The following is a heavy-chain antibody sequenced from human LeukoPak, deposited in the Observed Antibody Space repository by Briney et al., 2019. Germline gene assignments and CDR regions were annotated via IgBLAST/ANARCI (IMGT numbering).Heavy chain of an antibody. V-gene: IGHV3-30*18. Sequence: GGSLRLSCAASGFTFNTYGMHWVRQTPGKGLEWVAVISYDGNNNYTADSLKGRFTISRDNSKIMLYLQMNSLRADDTAVYYCAKDKVAVAGTSYFYGMDVWGQRTTVTVSS. J-gene: IGHJ6*02. CDR3: AKDKVAVAGTSYFYGMDV. CDR2: ISYDGNNN. D-gene: IGHD6-19*01. CDR1: GFTFNTYG.